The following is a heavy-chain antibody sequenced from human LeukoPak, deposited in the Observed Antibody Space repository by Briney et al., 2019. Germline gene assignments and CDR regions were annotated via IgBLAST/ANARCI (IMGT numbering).Heavy chain of an antibody. D-gene: IGHD4-11*01. CDR3: ARDDYSNYYYGMDV. CDR1: GGSISSYY. Sequence: SETLSPTCTVSGGSISSYYWSWIRQPAGKGLEWIGRIYTSGSTNYNPSLKSRVTMSVDTSKNQFSLKLSSVTAADTAVYYCARDDYSNYYYGMDVWGQGTTVTVSS. J-gene: IGHJ6*02. CDR2: IYTSGST. V-gene: IGHV4-4*07.